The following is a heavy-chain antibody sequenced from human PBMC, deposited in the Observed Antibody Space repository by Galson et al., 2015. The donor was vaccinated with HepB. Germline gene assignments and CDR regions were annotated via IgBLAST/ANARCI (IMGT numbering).Heavy chain of an antibody. CDR3: TRLGDLSGYSSL. J-gene: IGHJ4*02. Sequence: SLRLACAASGSTFSGSAMHWVRQAPGRGLEWVGRIGSKANSSATAYAASVKGRFTISRDDSKNTAYMQMNSLKTEDTAVYYCTRLGDLSGYSSLWGQGTLVTVSS. CDR1: GSTFSGSA. V-gene: IGHV3-73*01. CDR2: IGSKANSSAT. D-gene: IGHD6-13*01.